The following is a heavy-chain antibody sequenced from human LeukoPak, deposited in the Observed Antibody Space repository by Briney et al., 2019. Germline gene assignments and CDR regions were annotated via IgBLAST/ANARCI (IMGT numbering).Heavy chain of an antibody. CDR3: ARGAGYNYPYYFDY. D-gene: IGHD5-24*01. J-gene: IGHJ4*02. Sequence: GGSLRLSCAASGFTVSSNYMNWVRQAPGKGLEWVSVIYGGGNIYYADSVKGRFTISRDNSKNTLYLQMNSLRAEDTAVYYCARGAGYNYPYYFDYWGQGTLVTVTS. CDR2: IYGGGNI. CDR1: GFTVSSNY. V-gene: IGHV3-53*01.